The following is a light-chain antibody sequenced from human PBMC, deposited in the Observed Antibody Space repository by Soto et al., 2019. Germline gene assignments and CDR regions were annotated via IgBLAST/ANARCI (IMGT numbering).Light chain of an antibody. CDR3: QAWDTTTGVV. Sequence: SYELTQTPSVSVSPGQTVSITCSGGNWGNTYASWYQQKPGQSPVLVIYXXXRRPSXIXXXXXXXXSGNTATLTITGTQAMDEADYYCQAWDTTTGVVFGGGTKLTVL. J-gene: IGLJ2*01. CDR2: XXX. CDR1: NWGNTY. V-gene: IGLV3-1*01.